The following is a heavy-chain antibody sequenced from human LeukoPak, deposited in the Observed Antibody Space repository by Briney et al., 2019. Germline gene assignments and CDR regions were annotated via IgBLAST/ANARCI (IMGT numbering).Heavy chain of an antibody. CDR2: IIPIFGTA. CDR1: GGTFISYA. V-gene: IGHV1-69*01. J-gene: IGHJ4*02. Sequence: GASVTVSCKASGGTFISYAISWVRQAPGQGLEWMGGIIPIFGTANYAQKFQGRVTITADESTSTAYMELSSLRSEDTAVYYCARDLGGYSGYVGYYFDYWGQGTLVTVSS. CDR3: ARDLGGYSGYVGYYFDY. D-gene: IGHD5-12*01.